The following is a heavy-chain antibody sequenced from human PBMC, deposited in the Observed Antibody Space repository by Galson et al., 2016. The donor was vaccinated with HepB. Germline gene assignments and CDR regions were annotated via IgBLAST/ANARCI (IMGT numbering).Heavy chain of an antibody. V-gene: IGHV5-51*01. J-gene: IGHJ5*02. CDR1: GYSFINFW. D-gene: IGHD3-22*01. CDR3: ARRIDTTGYYDL. Sequence: QSGAEVKKPGESLKISCRGSGYSFINFWIGWVRQMPGKGLEWMGIIYPGDSDTRYSPSFQGQVTISADKPISTAYLQWSSLKASDTAMYYCARRIDTTGYYDLWGQGTLVTVSS. CDR2: IYPGDSDT.